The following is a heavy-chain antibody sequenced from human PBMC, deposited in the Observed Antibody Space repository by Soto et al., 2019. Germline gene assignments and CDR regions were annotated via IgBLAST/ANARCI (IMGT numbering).Heavy chain of an antibody. CDR3: ARAPIKGDVLVPAADNWFDP. CDR2: IYYSGST. J-gene: IGHJ5*02. V-gene: IGHV4-30-4*01. D-gene: IGHD2-2*01. CDR1: GGSISSGGYY. Sequence: SETLSLTCAVSGGSISSGGYYWSWIRQPPGKGLEWIGYIYYSGSTYYNPSLKSRVTISVDTSKNQFSLKLSSVTAADTAVYYCARAPIKGDVLVPAADNWFDPWGQGTLVTVSS.